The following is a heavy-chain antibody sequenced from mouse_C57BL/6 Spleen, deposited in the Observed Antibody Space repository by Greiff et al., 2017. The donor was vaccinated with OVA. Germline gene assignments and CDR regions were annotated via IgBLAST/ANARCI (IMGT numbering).Heavy chain of an antibody. V-gene: IGHV2-9*01. CDR2: IWGGGSA. Sequence: QVQLQQSGPGLVAPSQSLSITCTASGFSLTSYGVDWVRQPPGKGLEWLGVIWGGGSANYYSGPMSRLSISKDNTKSQVFLTMDSLQTDDTTMYYCAKRGDYWGQGTSVTVSS. CDR3: AKRGDY. CDR1: GFSLTSYG. J-gene: IGHJ4*01.